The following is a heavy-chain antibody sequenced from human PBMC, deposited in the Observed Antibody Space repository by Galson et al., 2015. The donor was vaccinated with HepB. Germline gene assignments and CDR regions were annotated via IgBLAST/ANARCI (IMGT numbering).Heavy chain of an antibody. Sequence: SLRLSCAASGFTFSDYYMSWIRQAPGKGLEWVAYINPSGVHTNDADSVKGRFTISRDNAKNPLYLQMNSLRAEDTAVYYCARDYGEQWLVFDYWGQGTLVTVSS. J-gene: IGHJ4*02. CDR2: INPSGVHT. V-gene: IGHV3-11*06. CDR3: ARDYGEQWLVFDY. CDR1: GFTFSDYY. D-gene: IGHD6-19*01.